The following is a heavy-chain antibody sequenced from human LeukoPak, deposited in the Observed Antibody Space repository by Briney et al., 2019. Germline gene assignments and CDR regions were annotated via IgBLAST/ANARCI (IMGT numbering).Heavy chain of an antibody. D-gene: IGHD1-1*01. V-gene: IGHV3-30*04. CDR2: ISYDGINK. Sequence: PGGSLRLSCAASGFSFSTYAMHWVRQAPGKGLEWVAVISYDGINKYYADSVKGRFTISRDNSKNTLYLQMNSLTAEDTAIYYCAKATGTLGNWGQGTLVIVSS. J-gene: IGHJ4*02. CDR3: AKATGTLGN. CDR1: GFSFSTYA.